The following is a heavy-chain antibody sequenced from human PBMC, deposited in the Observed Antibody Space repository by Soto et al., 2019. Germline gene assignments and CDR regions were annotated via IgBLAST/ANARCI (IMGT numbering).Heavy chain of an antibody. CDR2: LSGSGGTT. CDR1: GVTFSNYA. Sequence: PGGSLRLSCTVSGVTFSNYAMNWVRQAPGKGLEWVSSLSGSGGTTYYADSVKGRFIISRDNSKNTLYLLMNSLRAEDTALYYCAKQRADYGSGADTFYFDSWGQGAMVTFYS. D-gene: IGHD3-10*01. J-gene: IGHJ4*02. V-gene: IGHV3-23*01. CDR3: AKQRADYGSGADTFYFDS.